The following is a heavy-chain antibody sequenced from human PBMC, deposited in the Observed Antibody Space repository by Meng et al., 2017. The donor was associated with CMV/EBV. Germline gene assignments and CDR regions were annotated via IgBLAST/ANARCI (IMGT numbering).Heavy chain of an antibody. CDR3: ARGNDFWCGPGQYYYSGLDV. CDR1: GGTFSSYG. CDR2: LIPIFRTA. Sequence: SVKVSCKASGGTFSSYGITWVRQAPGQGLEWVGGLIPIFRTANYAQKLQGRVTITSDESTSTAYMELGRLRSEDTAVYYCARGNDFWCGPGQYYYSGLDVWGQGTTVTVSS. J-gene: IGHJ6*02. D-gene: IGHD3-3*01. V-gene: IGHV1-69*13.